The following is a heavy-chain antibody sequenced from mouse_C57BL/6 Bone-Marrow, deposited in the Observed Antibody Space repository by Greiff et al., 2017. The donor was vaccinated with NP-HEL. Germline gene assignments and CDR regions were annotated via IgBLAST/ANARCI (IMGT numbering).Heavy chain of an antibody. V-gene: IGHV5-4*03. CDR3: ARTLLWYFDV. Sequence: EVKLMESGGGLVKPGGSLKLSCAASGFTFSSYAMSWVRQTPEKRLEWVATISDGGSYTYYPDNVKGRFTISRANAKNNLYLQMSHLKSEDTAMYYCARTLLWYFDVWGTGTTVTVSS. D-gene: IGHD1-1*01. CDR1: GFTFSSYA. J-gene: IGHJ1*03. CDR2: ISDGGSYT.